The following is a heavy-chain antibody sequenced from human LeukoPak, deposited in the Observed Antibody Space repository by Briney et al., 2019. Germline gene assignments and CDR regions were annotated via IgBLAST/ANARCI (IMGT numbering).Heavy chain of an antibody. Sequence: PGGSLRLSCAASGFTFSSYGMHWVRQAPGKGLEWVAFIRYDGSNKYYADSVKGRFTISRDNSKDTLYLQMNSLRAEDTAVYYCAKEGDTAMVTIDYWGQGTMVTFSS. V-gene: IGHV3-30*02. CDR1: GFTFSSYG. CDR2: IRYDGSNK. J-gene: IGHJ4*02. CDR3: AKEGDTAMVTIDY. D-gene: IGHD5-18*01.